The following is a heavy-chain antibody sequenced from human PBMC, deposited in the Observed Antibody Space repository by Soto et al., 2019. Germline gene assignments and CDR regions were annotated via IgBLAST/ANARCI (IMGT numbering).Heavy chain of an antibody. V-gene: IGHV4-59*01. Sequence: LSLTCTVSGGSISSYYWSWIRQPPGKGLEWIGYIYYSGSTNYNPSLKSRVTISVDTSKNQFSLKLSSVTAADTAVYYCAREYYDILTGYLRERDWFDPWGQGTLVTVSS. D-gene: IGHD3-9*01. J-gene: IGHJ5*02. CDR1: GGSISSYY. CDR2: IYYSGST. CDR3: AREYYDILTGYLRERDWFDP.